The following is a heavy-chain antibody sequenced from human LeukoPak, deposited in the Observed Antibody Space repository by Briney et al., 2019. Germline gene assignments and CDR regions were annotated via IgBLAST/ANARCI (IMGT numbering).Heavy chain of an antibody. J-gene: IGHJ4*02. CDR1: GFPFSTYS. Sequence: GGSLRLSCAASGFPFSTYSVTWVRQAPGKGLEWVANIKPDGTTKFYVDSVKGRFTISRDNALNSPYLQMNSLRAEDTAIYYCARSIPYGTTWYGRSDYWGQGTLVTVSS. CDR2: IKPDGTTK. D-gene: IGHD6-13*01. V-gene: IGHV3-7*03. CDR3: ARSIPYGTTWYGRSDY.